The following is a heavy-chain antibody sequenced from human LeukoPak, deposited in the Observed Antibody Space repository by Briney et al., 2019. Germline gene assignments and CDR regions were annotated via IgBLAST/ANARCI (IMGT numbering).Heavy chain of an antibody. D-gene: IGHD5-12*01. V-gene: IGHV4-34*01. CDR2: INHSGST. Sequence: SETLSLTCAVYGGSFSGYYWSWIRQPPGKGLEWIGEINHSGSTNYNPSLKSRVTISVDTSKNQFSLKLSSVTTADTAVYYCARGGEWWLRRPVDYWGQGTLVTVSS. CDR1: GGSFSGYY. J-gene: IGHJ4*02. CDR3: ARGGEWWLRRPVDY.